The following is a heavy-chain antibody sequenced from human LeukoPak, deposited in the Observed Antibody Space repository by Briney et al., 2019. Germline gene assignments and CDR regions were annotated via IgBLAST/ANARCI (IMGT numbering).Heavy chain of an antibody. D-gene: IGHD3-22*01. V-gene: IGHV1-18*01. CDR1: GYTFTSYG. CDR3: ARLMVRKMIVMSPDY. Sequence: GASVKVSCKASGYTFTSYGISWVRQAPGQGLEWMGWISAYNGNTNYAQKLQGRVTMTTDTSTSTAYMELRSLRSDDTAVYYCARLMVRKMIVMSPDYWGQGTLVTVSS. CDR2: ISAYNGNT. J-gene: IGHJ4*02.